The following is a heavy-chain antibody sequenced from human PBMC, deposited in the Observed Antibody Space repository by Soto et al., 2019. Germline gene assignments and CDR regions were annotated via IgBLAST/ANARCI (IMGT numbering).Heavy chain of an antibody. J-gene: IGHJ4*02. V-gene: IGHV3-66*01. CDR2: IYSGDNT. CDR3: ATDSAPGDSIPF. CDR1: GFTVGSNY. Sequence: EVQLVESGGGLVQPGGSLRLSCAASGFTVGSNYMTWVRQAPGKGLEWLSIIYSGDNTYYADSVKGRFTISSDNSKNTLYLQMNSLRAEDTALYYCATDSAPGDSIPFWGQGTLVTVSS. D-gene: IGHD5-18*01.